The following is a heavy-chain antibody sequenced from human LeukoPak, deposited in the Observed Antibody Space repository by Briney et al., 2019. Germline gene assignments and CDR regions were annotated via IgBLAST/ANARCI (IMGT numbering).Heavy chain of an antibody. D-gene: IGHD2-8*01. V-gene: IGHV3-74*01. J-gene: IGHJ4*02. CDR1: GFTVSSNY. CDR2: INSDGSST. CDR3: ASSGVDGG. Sequence: PGGSLRLSCAASGFTVSSNYMSWVRQAPGKGLVWVSRINSDGSSTSYADSVKGRFTISRDNAKNTLYLQMNSLRAEDTAVYYCASSGVDGGWGKGTQSTVSS.